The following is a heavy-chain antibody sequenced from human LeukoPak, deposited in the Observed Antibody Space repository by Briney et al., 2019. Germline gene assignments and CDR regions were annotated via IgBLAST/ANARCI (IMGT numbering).Heavy chain of an antibody. CDR2: INHSGST. J-gene: IGHJ5*02. CDR1: GGSFSGYY. CDR3: ARGRRRYYYDSSGYNSKYNWFDP. Sequence: PSETLSLTCAVYGGSFSGYYWSWIRQPPGKGLEWIGEINHSGSTNYNPSLKSRVTISVDTSKNQFSLKLSSVTAADTAAYYCARGRRRYYYDSSGYNSKYNWFDPWGQGTLVTVSS. V-gene: IGHV4-34*01. D-gene: IGHD3-22*01.